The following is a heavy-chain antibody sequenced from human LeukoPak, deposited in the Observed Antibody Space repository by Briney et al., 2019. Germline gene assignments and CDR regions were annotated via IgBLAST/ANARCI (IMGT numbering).Heavy chain of an antibody. V-gene: IGHV4-30-2*01. CDR3: ARGDGYSYVLPLHFDY. Sequence: SETLSLTCAVSGGSISSGGYSWSWIRQPPGKGLEWIGYIYHSGSTYYNPSLKSRVTISVDRSKNQFSLKLSSVTAADTAVYYCARGDGYSYVLPLHFDYWGQGTLVTVSS. D-gene: IGHD5-18*01. CDR2: IYHSGST. CDR1: GGSISSGGYS. J-gene: IGHJ4*02.